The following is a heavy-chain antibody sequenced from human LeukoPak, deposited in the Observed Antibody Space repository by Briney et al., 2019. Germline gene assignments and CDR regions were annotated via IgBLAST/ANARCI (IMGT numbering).Heavy chain of an antibody. Sequence: SETLSLTCTVSGGSISSYYWSWIRQPPGKGVEWIGYIYYSGSTNYNPSLKSRVTISVDTSKNQFSLKLSSVTAADTAVYYCARDRSYEGLNWFDPWGQGTLVTVSS. CDR1: GGSISSYY. D-gene: IGHD5-18*01. CDR2: IYYSGST. J-gene: IGHJ5*02. V-gene: IGHV4-59*01. CDR3: ARDRSYEGLNWFDP.